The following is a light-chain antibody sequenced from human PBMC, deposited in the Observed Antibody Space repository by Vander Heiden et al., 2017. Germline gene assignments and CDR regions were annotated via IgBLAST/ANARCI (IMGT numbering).Light chain of an antibody. J-gene: IGKJ2*01. CDR3: LQYNNWPYT. V-gene: IGKV3-15*01. CDR1: QSVSTN. CDR2: GAS. Sequence: EIVMTQSPSTLSVSPGERAPLSYRASQSVSTNLAWYQQKPGQAPRLLMNGASTRATGIPARFSGSESGTEFTLTISGLQSEDFAVYYCLQYNNWPYTFGQGTKLEIK.